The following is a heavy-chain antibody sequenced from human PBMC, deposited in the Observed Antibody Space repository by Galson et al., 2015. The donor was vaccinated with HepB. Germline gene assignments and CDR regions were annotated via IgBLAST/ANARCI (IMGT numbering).Heavy chain of an antibody. V-gene: IGHV3-30*04. D-gene: IGHD6-13*01. CDR2: ISYDGSNK. Sequence: SLRLSCAASGFTFSSYAMHWVRQAPGKGLEWVAVISYDGSNKYYADSVKGRFTISRDNSKNTLYLQMNSLRAEDTAVYYCARDAYSSSWCFDYWGQGTLVTVSS. CDR1: GFTFSSYA. CDR3: ARDAYSSSWCFDY. J-gene: IGHJ4*02.